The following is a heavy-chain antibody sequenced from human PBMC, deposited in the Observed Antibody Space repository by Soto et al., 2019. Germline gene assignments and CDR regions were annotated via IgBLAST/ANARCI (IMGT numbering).Heavy chain of an antibody. CDR1: GFTFSRYP. CDR2: ISFDETNK. D-gene: IGHD2-8*02. CDR3: AREEPHPAPLVF. J-gene: IGHJ4*02. Sequence: PGGSLRLSCATCGFTFSRYPIHWVRQAQGKGLEWVAGISFDETNKKYGDSVRVRFTVSRDNSMSTIYLQMDSLETDDTAAYFCAREEPHPAPLVFWGQGTQVTVSS. V-gene: IGHV3-30-3*01.